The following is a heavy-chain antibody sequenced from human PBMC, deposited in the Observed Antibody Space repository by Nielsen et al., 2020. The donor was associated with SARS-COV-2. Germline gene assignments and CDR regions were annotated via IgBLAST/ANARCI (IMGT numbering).Heavy chain of an antibody. CDR3: RGWLW. D-gene: IGHD3-22*01. Sequence: GGSLRLSCAASGFTFSSYAMHWVRQAPGKGLEWVAVISYDGSNKYYADSVKGRFTISRDNAKNSLYLQMNSLRAEDTAVYYYRGWLWWGQGTLVTVSS. CDR1: GFTFSSYA. J-gene: IGHJ4*02. V-gene: IGHV3-30-3*01. CDR2: ISYDGSNK.